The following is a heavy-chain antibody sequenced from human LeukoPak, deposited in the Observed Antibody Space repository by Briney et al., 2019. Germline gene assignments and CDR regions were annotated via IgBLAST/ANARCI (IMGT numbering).Heavy chain of an antibody. Sequence: GGSLRLSCAASGFTFSSYSMNWVRQAPGKGLEWVSSISSSSRYIYYADSVKGRFTISRDNAKNSLYLQMNSLRAEDTAVYYCARGENGDTANLDYWGQGTLVTVSS. J-gene: IGHJ4*02. CDR3: ARGENGDTANLDY. CDR2: ISSSSRYI. V-gene: IGHV3-21*01. D-gene: IGHD5-18*01. CDR1: GFTFSSYS.